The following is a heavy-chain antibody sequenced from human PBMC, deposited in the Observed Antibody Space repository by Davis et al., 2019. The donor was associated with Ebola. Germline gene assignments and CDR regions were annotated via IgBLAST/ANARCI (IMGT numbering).Heavy chain of an antibody. J-gene: IGHJ3*02. V-gene: IGHV1-2*06. CDR2: INPSSGDT. CDR3: ARGRLLWFGELPENAFDI. Sequence: ASVKVSCKASGYTFTGYYMHWVRQAPGQGLEWMGRINPSSGDTDYAQKFQGRVTMTRDTSISTAYMELSRLRSDDTAVYYCARGRLLWFGELPENAFDIWGQGTMVTVSS. CDR1: GYTFTGYY. D-gene: IGHD3-10*01.